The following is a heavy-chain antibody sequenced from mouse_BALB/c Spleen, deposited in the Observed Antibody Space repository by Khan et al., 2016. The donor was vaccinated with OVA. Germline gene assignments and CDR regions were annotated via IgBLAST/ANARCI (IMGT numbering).Heavy chain of an antibody. CDR2: INPSTGYS. Sequence: QVQLQQSGAELAKPGASVKMSCKASGYTFTSYWMHWVKQRPGQGLEWIGYINPSTGYSEYNQKFKDKATLTADKSSSTDYMQLSSLTSDDSAVYYCANLGSSSAWFAYWGQGTLVTVSA. CDR3: ANLGSSSAWFAY. V-gene: IGHV1-7*01. D-gene: IGHD1-1*01. J-gene: IGHJ3*01. CDR1: GYTFTSYW.